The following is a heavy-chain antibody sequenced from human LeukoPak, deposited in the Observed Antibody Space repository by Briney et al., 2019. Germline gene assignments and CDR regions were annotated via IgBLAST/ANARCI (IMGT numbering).Heavy chain of an antibody. CDR1: GGSISSSSYY. V-gene: IGHV4-39*07. J-gene: IGHJ4*02. CDR3: ARDTDWVAVAGPFDY. D-gene: IGHD6-19*01. CDR2: IYYSGST. Sequence: KASETLSLTCTVSGGSISSSSYYWGWIRQPPGKGLEWIGSIYYSGSTYYNPSLKSRVTISVDTSKNQFSLKLSSVTAADTAVYYCARDTDWVAVAGPFDYWGQGTLVTVSS.